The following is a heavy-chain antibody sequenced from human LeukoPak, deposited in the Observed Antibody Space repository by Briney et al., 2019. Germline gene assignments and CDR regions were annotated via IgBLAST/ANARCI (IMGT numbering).Heavy chain of an antibody. Sequence: SQTLSLTCTVSAGSISSTSHHWGWIRQSPGKGLEWIGSLFSGRTTYYNPSLDSRVTISVVTSKNQFSLQLNSVTAADTAVYYCVRHDGRGGATMGALDSWGQGSLVTVSS. D-gene: IGHD5-12*01. J-gene: IGHJ4*02. V-gene: IGHV4-39*01. CDR1: AGSISSTSHH. CDR2: LFSGRTT. CDR3: VRHDGRGGATMGALDS.